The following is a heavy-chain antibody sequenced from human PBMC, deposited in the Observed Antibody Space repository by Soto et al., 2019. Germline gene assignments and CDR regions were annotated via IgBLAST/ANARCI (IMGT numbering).Heavy chain of an antibody. CDR3: ARHEVTMVRGPYMSQYNWFDP. V-gene: IGHV4-39*01. D-gene: IGHD3-10*01. J-gene: IGHJ5*02. Sequence: SETLSLTCTVSGGSISSSSYYWGWIRQPPGKGLEWIGSIYYSGSTYYNPSLKSRVTISVDTSKNQFSLKLSSVTAADMAVYYCARHEVTMVRGPYMSQYNWFDPWGQGTLVTVSS. CDR1: GGSISSSSYY. CDR2: IYYSGST.